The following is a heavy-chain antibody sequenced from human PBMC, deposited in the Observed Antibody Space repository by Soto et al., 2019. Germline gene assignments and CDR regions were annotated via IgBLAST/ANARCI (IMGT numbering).Heavy chain of an antibody. V-gene: IGHV3-48*02. D-gene: IGHD3-10*01. CDR3: ARRITMVRGPYYYYAMDV. CDR1: GFTFSSHT. J-gene: IGHJ6*02. Sequence: PGGSLRLSCAASGFTFSSHTMNWVRQAPGKGLEWISYITSTSSTKNYADSVKGRFTISRDNANNSLYLQMNSLRDEDTAVYHCARRITMVRGPYYYYAMDVWGQGTTVTVSS. CDR2: ITSTSSTK.